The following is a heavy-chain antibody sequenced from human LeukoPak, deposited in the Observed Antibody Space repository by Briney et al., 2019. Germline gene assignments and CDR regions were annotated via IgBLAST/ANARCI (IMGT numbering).Heavy chain of an antibody. CDR3: ARSGILTGYYLFDY. Sequence: ASVKVSCKASGYTFTSYAMHWVRQATGQRLEWMGWINAGIGNTKYSQEFQGRVTITRDTSGSTAYMELSSLRSEDRAVYYCARSGILTGYYLFDYWGQGTLVTVSS. V-gene: IGHV1-3*03. CDR1: GYTFTSYA. J-gene: IGHJ4*02. D-gene: IGHD3-9*01. CDR2: INAGIGNT.